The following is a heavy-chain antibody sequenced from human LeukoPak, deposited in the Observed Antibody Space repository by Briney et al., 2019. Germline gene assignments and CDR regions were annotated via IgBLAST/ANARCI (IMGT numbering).Heavy chain of an antibody. Sequence: SEKVSCKASGGTFSSYAISWVRQAPGQGLEWMGRIIPILGIANYAQKFQGRVTITADKSTSTAYMELRSLRSDDTAVYYCAGYYYDSSGYPRPWFDPWGQGTLVTVSS. CDR1: GGTFSSYA. CDR2: IIPILGIA. D-gene: IGHD3-22*01. CDR3: AGYYYDSSGYPRPWFDP. V-gene: IGHV1-69*04. J-gene: IGHJ5*02.